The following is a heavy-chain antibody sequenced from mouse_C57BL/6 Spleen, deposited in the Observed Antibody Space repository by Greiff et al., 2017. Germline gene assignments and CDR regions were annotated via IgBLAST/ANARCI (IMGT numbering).Heavy chain of an antibody. CDR1: GFSFNTYA. CDR3: VRQSFRGYFDY. V-gene: IGHV10-1*01. Sequence: VQLKESGGGLVQPKGSLKLSCAASGFSFNTYAMNWVRQAPGKGLEWVARIRSKSNNYATYYADSVKDRFTNSSDESERMLYLQMKNLKTEDTAMYDCVRQSFRGYFDYWGQGTTLTVSS. CDR2: IRSKSNNYAT. J-gene: IGHJ2*01.